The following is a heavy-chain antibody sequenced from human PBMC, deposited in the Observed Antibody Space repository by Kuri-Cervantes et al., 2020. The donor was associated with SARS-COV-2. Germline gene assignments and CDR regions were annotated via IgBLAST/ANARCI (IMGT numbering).Heavy chain of an antibody. D-gene: IGHD2-2*01. J-gene: IGHJ4*02. CDR3: AKAGDIVVVPAAYFDY. Sequence: SETLSLTCSVSGDSISSSLHYWAWLRQPPGKGLEWIANIHHSGSTHYNPSLKSRVTISVDTSKNHFSLNLDSVTAADTAVYYCAKAGDIVVVPAAYFDYWGQGTLVTVSS. CDR1: GDSISSSLHY. V-gene: IGHV4-39*02. CDR2: IHHSGST.